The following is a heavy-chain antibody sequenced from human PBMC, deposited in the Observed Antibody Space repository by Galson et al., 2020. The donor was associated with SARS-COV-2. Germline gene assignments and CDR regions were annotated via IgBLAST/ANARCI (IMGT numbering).Heavy chain of an antibody. Sequence: SETLSLTCTVSGDSITSSGYYWGWIRQPPGKGLEWIGSISSSGNTYYNPSLKSRVTISADTSKNQFSLRVRSVTAADTAVYYCARDTGNHQTDYWCQGTLVTVSS. J-gene: IGHJ4*02. CDR2: ISSSGNT. V-gene: IGHV4-39*07. CDR3: ARDTGNHQTDY. CDR1: GDSITSSGYY. D-gene: IGHD1-1*01.